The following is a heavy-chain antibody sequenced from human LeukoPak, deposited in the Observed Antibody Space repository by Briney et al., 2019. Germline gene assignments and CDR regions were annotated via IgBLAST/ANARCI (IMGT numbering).Heavy chain of an antibody. CDR1: GFTFSSYS. CDR3: AREGDWGPFDY. CDR2: ISSSSSTI. J-gene: IGHJ4*02. V-gene: IGHV3-48*01. Sequence: GGSLRLSCAASGFTFSSYSMSWARQAPGKGLEWVSYISSSSSTIYYADSVKGRFTISRDNAKNSLYLQMNSLRAEDTAVYYCAREGDWGPFDYWGQGTLVTVSS. D-gene: IGHD7-27*01.